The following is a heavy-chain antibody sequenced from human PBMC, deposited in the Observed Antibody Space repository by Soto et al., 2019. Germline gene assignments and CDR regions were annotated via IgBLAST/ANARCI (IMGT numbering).Heavy chain of an antibody. D-gene: IGHD3-10*01. Sequence: QLQLQESGSGLVKPSRTLSLTCTVSGGSITIGGYCWSWIRQPPGQGLEWIGYICHSGNTYYNPSLKSRVPTSLDRSKNQFSLNLSSVTAADTAVYYCARVWFGESSWFDPWGQGTLVTVSS. CDR1: GGSITIGGYC. J-gene: IGHJ5*02. CDR3: ARVWFGESSWFDP. V-gene: IGHV4-30-2*01. CDR2: ICHSGNT.